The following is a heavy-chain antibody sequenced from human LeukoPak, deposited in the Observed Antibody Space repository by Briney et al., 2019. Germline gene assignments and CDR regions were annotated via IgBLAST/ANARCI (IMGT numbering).Heavy chain of an antibody. D-gene: IGHD1-26*01. J-gene: IGHJ3*02. Sequence: SETLSLTCTVSGGPISSYYWSWIRQPPGKGLEWIGYIYYSGSTNYNPSLKSRVTISVDTSKNQFSLKLSSVTAADTAVYYCASSRYYPVPMAFDIWGQGTMVTVSS. V-gene: IGHV4-59*01. CDR1: GGPISSYY. CDR2: IYYSGST. CDR3: ASSRYYPVPMAFDI.